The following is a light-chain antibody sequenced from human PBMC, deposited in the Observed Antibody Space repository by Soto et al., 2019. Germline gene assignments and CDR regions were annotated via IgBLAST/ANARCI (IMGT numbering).Light chain of an antibody. CDR2: SNH. CDR1: SSNIGSNT. CDR3: AAWDDSLNGRM. V-gene: IGLV1-44*01. Sequence: QSVLTQPPSASGTPGQRVTISCSGSSSNIGSNTAQWYQHLPGAAPRVLIYSNHRRPSGVPDRFSGSKSGTSASLTIAGLQSEDEADYFCAAWDDSLNGRMFGGGTKLTVL. J-gene: IGLJ3*02.